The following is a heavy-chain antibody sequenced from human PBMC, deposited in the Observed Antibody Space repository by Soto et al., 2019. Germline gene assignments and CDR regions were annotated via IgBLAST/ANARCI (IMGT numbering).Heavy chain of an antibody. CDR2: ISGDSRDT. V-gene: IGHV3-11*03. CDR1: GFTVSAYY. J-gene: IGHJ3*02. D-gene: IGHD1-26*01. Sequence: QVQLLQSGGGLVKPGGSLRLSCVASGFTVSAYYMAWIRQTPGKGLEWISYISGDSRDTNFADSVKGRFTMSRDNAKNSLYLQMNSLRAEDTAVYFCATGKQVRKADIWGQGTMVTVSS. CDR3: ATGKQVRKADI.